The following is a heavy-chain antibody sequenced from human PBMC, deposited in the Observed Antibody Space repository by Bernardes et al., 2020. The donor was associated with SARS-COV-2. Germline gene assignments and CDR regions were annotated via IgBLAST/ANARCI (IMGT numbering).Heavy chain of an antibody. CDR3: ARGLGCDY. Sequence: LRLSCTASGFSLSSYAMTWVRQAPGKGLEWVSYSSISGYNSDYADSVKGRVIVSRDNAKNTLYLEMKSLRAEDTGVYYCARGLGCDYWGQGTQVTVSS. CDR1: GFSLSSYA. CDR2: SSISGYNS. V-gene: IGHV3-48*03. J-gene: IGHJ4*02. D-gene: IGHD3-16*01.